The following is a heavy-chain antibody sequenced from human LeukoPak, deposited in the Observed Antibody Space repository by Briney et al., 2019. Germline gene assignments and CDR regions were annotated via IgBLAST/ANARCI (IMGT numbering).Heavy chain of an antibody. CDR1: GFTFSSYS. J-gene: IGHJ6*03. V-gene: IGHV3-21*01. Sequence: KPGGSLRLSCAASGFTFSSYSMNWVRQAPGKGLEWVSSISSSSTYMYYADSVKGRFTISRDNAKNSLFLQMNSLRAEDTAVYYCAKDHRVLTYYCYYMDVWGKGTTVTVSS. CDR2: ISSSSTYM. D-gene: IGHD3-10*01. CDR3: AKDHRVLTYYCYYMDV.